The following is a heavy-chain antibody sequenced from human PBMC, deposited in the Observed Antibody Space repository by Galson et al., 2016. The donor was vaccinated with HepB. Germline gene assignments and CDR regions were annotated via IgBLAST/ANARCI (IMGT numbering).Heavy chain of an antibody. J-gene: IGHJ4*01. D-gene: IGHD1-26*01. Sequence: SWVRQAPGKGLEWVSTINDGGGNRHYADPVKGRFTISRDNSNNMLYLQMNSLRVDDTAIYYCAKDVGAVFFDYWGHGSLVTVSS. V-gene: IGHV3-23*01. CDR3: AKDVGAVFFDY. CDR2: INDGGGNR.